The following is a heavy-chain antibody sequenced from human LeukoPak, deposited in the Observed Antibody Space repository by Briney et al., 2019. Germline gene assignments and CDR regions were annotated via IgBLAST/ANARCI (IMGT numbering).Heavy chain of an antibody. CDR1: GGSFSGYY. V-gene: IGHV4-34*01. CDR3: ANTGYSSGWYLGTVDY. CDR2: INHSGST. Sequence: SETLSLTCAVYGGSFSGYYWSWIRQPPGKGLEWIGEINHSGSTNYNPSLKSRVTISVDTSKNQFSLKVSSVTAADTAVYYCANTGYSSGWYLGTVDYWGQGTLVTVSS. J-gene: IGHJ4*02. D-gene: IGHD6-19*01.